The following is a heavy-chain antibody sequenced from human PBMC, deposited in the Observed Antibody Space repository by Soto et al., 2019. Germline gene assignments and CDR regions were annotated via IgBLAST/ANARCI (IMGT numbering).Heavy chain of an antibody. Sequence: QVQLVQSGAEVKKPGSSLKVSCKTSGVTFSTSGISWVRQGPGQGREWMVGIITLFGTPKYARKFQGRVSVSAAHSSTTTYPELSGLSSDDPGISYWAIVSPTIWGGGNGYRLGSYFDSSAQGPHVVVSS. D-gene: IGHD2-21*01. J-gene: IGHJ4*03. CDR1: GVTFSTSG. CDR2: IITLFGTP. V-gene: IGHV1-69*01. CDR3: AIVSPTIWGGGNGYRLGSYFDS.